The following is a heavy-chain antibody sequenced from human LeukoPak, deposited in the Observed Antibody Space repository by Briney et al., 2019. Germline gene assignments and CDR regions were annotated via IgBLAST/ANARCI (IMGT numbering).Heavy chain of an antibody. CDR2: IKSKTDGGTT. J-gene: IGHJ3*02. CDR1: RFTFSNAW. Sequence: GSLRLSCAASRFTFSNAWMSWVRQAPGKGLEWVGRIKSKTDGGTTDYAAPVKGRFTISRDDSKNTLYLQMNSLKTEDTAVYYCATREWLFRLDAFDIWGQGTMVTVSS. CDR3: ATREWLFRLDAFDI. D-gene: IGHD3-3*01. V-gene: IGHV3-15*01.